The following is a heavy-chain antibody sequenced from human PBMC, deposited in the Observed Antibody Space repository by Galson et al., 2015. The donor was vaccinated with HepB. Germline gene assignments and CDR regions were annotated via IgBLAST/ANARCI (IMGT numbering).Heavy chain of an antibody. D-gene: IGHD3-10*01. V-gene: IGHV3-30*04. CDR3: VRYMTGGFGELLLMAADS. CDR1: GFTFRSYA. CDR2: ISEYGSKK. J-gene: IGHJ4*02. Sequence: SLRLSCAASGFTFRSYALHWVRQAPGKGLEWVALISEYGSKKYADSVKGRFTISRENSKNTLYLQMNSLRVEDTAVYYCVRYMTGGFGELLLMAADSWGQGTLVTVSS.